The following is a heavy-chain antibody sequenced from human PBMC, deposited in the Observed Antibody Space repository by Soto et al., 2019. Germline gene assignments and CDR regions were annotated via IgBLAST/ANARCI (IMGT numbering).Heavy chain of an antibody. D-gene: IGHD3-3*01. Sequence: SETLSLTCTVSGGSISSSSYYWGWIRQPPGKGLEWIGSIYYSGSTYYNPSLKSRVTISVDTFNNQFSLKLTSVTAADTAVYYCAHLHYDFWSGYTSSDYWGQGTQVTVSS. CDR3: AHLHYDFWSGYTSSDY. J-gene: IGHJ4*02. CDR1: GGSISSSSYY. CDR2: IYYSGST. V-gene: IGHV4-39*01.